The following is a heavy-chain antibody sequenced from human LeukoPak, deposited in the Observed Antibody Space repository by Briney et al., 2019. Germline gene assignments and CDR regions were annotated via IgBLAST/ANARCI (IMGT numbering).Heavy chain of an antibody. V-gene: IGHV3-21*01. CDR1: GFTFSSYS. Sequence: GGSLRLSCAASGFTFSSYSMNWVRQAPGKGLEWVSSISSSSSYIYYADSVKGRFTISRDNAKNSLYLQMNSLRAEDTAVYYCARDLIVVVPPDYYYYGMDVWGQGTTVTVSS. J-gene: IGHJ6*02. CDR2: ISSSSSYI. CDR3: ARDLIVVVPPDYYYYGMDV. D-gene: IGHD2-2*01.